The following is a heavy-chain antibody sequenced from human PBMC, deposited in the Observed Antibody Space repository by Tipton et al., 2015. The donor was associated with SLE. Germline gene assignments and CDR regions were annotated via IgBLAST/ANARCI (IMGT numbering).Heavy chain of an antibody. Sequence: TLSLTCAVYGGSFSGYYWSWIRQPPGKGLEWIGSIYHSGSTNYNPSLKSRVTISVDTSKNQFSLKLSSVTAADTAVYYCARTPTTGFFDYWGQGTLVTVSS. J-gene: IGHJ4*02. V-gene: IGHV4-34*01. D-gene: IGHD3-9*01. CDR2: IYHSGST. CDR3: ARTPTTGFFDY. CDR1: GGSFSGYY.